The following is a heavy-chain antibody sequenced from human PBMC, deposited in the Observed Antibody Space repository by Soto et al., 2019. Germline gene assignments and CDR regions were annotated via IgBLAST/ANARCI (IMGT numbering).Heavy chain of an antibody. Sequence: GGSLRLSCPASGFTFSSYAMSWVRQAPGMGLEWVSGISDSGGSPYYADSVKGRFTISRDNSKNTVYLQMNSLRAEDTAVYYCAKISTRTSMVTDYWGQGTLVTVSS. CDR3: AKISTRTSMVTDY. D-gene: IGHD5-18*01. CDR1: GFTFSSYA. J-gene: IGHJ4*02. CDR2: ISDSGGSP. V-gene: IGHV3-23*01.